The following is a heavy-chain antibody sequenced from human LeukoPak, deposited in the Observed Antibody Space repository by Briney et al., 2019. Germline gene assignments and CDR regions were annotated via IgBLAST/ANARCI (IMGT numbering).Heavy chain of an antibody. V-gene: IGHV3-43*02. J-gene: IGHJ4*02. D-gene: IGHD4/OR15-4a*01. Sequence: GXXLRLSCAASGFTFDDYAMHWVRQAPGKGLEWVSLISGDGGSTYYADSVKGRFTISRDNSKNSLYLQMNSLRTEDTALYYCAKDMWAMVPPVYFDYWGQGTLVTVSS. CDR2: ISGDGGST. CDR3: AKDMWAMVPPVYFDY. CDR1: GFTFDDYA.